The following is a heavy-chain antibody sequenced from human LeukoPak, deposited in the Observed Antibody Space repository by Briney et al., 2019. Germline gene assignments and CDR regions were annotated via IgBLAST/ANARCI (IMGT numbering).Heavy chain of an antibody. Sequence: ASVKVSCKASGYTFTGYFMHSVRPAPGQGLEWMGWINPNSGGTNYAQKFQGRVTMTRDTSISAAYMELSRLRSDDTAVYYCARLKSVRGVIPFDYWGQGTLVTVSS. CDR1: GYTFTGYF. D-gene: IGHD3-10*01. CDR2: INPNSGGT. CDR3: ARLKSVRGVIPFDY. J-gene: IGHJ4*02. V-gene: IGHV1-2*02.